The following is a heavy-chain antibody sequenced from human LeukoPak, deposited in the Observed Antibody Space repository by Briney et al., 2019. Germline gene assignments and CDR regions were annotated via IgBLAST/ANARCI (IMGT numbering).Heavy chain of an antibody. D-gene: IGHD2/OR15-2a*01. CDR3: VRGMGLYGPLDY. V-gene: IGHV3-33*01. CDR1: GFNFNNYG. Sequence: GRSLRLSCAASGFNFNNYGMHWVRQAPGKGLEWVAVTWYDGSKKYYADSVKGRFTISRDNSNNMVYLQMNSLRAEDTAVYYCVRGMGLYGPLDYWGQGTVVTV. CDR2: TWYDGSKK. J-gene: IGHJ4*02.